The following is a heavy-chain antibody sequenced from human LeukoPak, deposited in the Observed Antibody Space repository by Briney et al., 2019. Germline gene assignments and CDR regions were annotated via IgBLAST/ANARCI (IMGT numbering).Heavy chain of an antibody. J-gene: IGHJ5*02. CDR3: AGTTTTAWFDP. Sequence: SETLSLTCTVSGGSVSSGSYYWSWIRQPPGKGLEWIGYIYYSGSTNYNPSLKSRVTMSVDMSKNQFSLKLSSVTAADTAVYYCAGTTTTAWFDPWGQGTLVTVSS. D-gene: IGHD1-1*01. CDR2: IYYSGST. CDR1: GGSVSSGSYY. V-gene: IGHV4-61*01.